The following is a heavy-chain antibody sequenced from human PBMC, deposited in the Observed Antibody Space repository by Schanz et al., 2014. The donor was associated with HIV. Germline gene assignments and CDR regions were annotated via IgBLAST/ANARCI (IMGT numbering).Heavy chain of an antibody. CDR1: GYTFTSYG. J-gene: IGHJ6*02. CDR3: ARDKTVATWAYYYGMDV. CDR2: ISAYNGNT. Sequence: QVQLVQSGAEVKKPGASVQVSCKASGYTFTSYGISWVRQAPGQGLEWMGWISAYNGNTKYAQRLQGRVTMTTDTSTSTAYMELRSLRSDDTAVYYCARDKTVATWAYYYGMDVWGQGTTVTVSS. D-gene: IGHD4-4*01. V-gene: IGHV1-18*01.